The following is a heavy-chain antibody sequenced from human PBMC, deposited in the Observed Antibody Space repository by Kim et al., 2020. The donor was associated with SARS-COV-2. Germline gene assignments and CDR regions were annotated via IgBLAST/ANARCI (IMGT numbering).Heavy chain of an antibody. D-gene: IGHD2-8*02. CDR1: GGSFSDYK. V-gene: IGHV4-34*01. CDR3: ARGRAGVVPSPVLGLGPFYDYYAMDV. J-gene: IGHJ6*02. Sequence: SETLSLTCAVYGGSFSDYKWSWVRQPPGKGLEWIGEINHSGSTNVSPSLKSRITISVDTSKSQFSLRLKSLTATDTAVYYCARGRAGVVPSPVLGLGPFYDYYAMDVWGRGTPVAVSS. CDR2: INHSGST.